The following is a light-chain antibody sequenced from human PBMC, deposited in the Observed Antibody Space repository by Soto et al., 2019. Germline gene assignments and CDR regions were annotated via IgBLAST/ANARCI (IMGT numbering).Light chain of an antibody. CDR2: EVS. Sequence: QSDLTQPASVSGSPGQSITISCTGTSSDIGDYTHVSWYQQHPGKAPKLIIYEVSDRPSGVSNRFSGSKSGNTASLTISGLQTEDEADYYCCSYTSSSTSAVFGGGTKLTVL. CDR1: SSDIGDYTH. V-gene: IGLV2-14*01. CDR3: CSYTSSSTSAV. J-gene: IGLJ2*01.